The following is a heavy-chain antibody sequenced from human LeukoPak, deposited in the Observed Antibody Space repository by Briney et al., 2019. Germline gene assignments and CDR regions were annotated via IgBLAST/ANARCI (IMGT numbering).Heavy chain of an antibody. CDR2: ISTYYGNT. CDR1: GYTFTNHG. CDR3: ARDGGYCTITTCYRNWFDP. J-gene: IGHJ5*02. Sequence: ASVTVSCKASGYTFTNHGISWVRQAPGQGLEWMGWISTYYGNTNYAQKLQGRVTMTTDTSTSTAFMELRSLRSDDTAVYYCARDGGYCTITTCYRNWFDPWGQGTLVTVSS. D-gene: IGHD2-2*01. V-gene: IGHV1-18*01.